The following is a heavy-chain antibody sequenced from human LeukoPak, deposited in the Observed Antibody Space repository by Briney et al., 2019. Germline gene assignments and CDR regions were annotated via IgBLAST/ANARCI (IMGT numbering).Heavy chain of an antibody. CDR3: AREERTGTTTPFDY. D-gene: IGHD1-7*01. CDR2: IKQDGSEK. CDR1: GFTFSSYW. Sequence: GGSLRLSCAASGFTFSSYWMSWVRQAPGKGLEWVANIKQDGSEKYYVDSVKGRFTISRDNAKNSLYLQMNSLRAEDTAVYYCAREERTGTTTPFDYWGQGTLVTVSS. J-gene: IGHJ4*02. V-gene: IGHV3-7*01.